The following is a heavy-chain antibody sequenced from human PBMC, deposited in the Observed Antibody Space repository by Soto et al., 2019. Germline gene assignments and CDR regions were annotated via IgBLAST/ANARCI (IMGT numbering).Heavy chain of an antibody. Sequence: QVQLVQSGAEVKKPGASVKVSCTASGYTFTDYYIHWVRQAPGQGLEWMGIINPTDGSTSYPQKFPDRVTLTRDTPTRSVYMELSSLTSEDTAIYYCARDPRGTASRFDYWGQRTLVTVSS. V-gene: IGHV1-46*01. CDR2: INPTDGST. CDR1: GYTFTDYY. D-gene: IGHD3-16*01. CDR3: ARDPRGTASRFDY. J-gene: IGHJ4*02.